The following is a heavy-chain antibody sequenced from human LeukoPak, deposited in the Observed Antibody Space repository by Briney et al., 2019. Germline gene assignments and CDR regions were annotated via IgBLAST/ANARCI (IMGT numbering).Heavy chain of an antibody. D-gene: IGHD1-26*01. V-gene: IGHV3-21*01. Sequence: GGSLRLSCAASGFTFSHYSMNWVRQAPGKGLEWVSSISSSSSYIYYADSVKGRFTVSRNNAKNSLYLQMDSLRAEDTAVYYCARVFSGTYLNYHHFDYWGQGTLVTVSS. CDR2: ISSSSSYI. CDR3: ARVFSGTYLNYHHFDY. CDR1: GFTFSHYS. J-gene: IGHJ4*02.